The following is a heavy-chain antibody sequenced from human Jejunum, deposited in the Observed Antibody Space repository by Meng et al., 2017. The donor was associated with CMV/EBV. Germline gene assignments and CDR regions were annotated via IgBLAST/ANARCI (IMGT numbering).Heavy chain of an antibody. V-gene: IGHV3-23*01. D-gene: IGHD5-12*01. J-gene: IGHJ4*02. Sequence: TFSSYSMGWVRQAPGKGLESFSPISASGGTTSYAYSVKGRFTVSRDSSKNTLYLQMDSLRADDTAVYYCAREPGRGYSGYDRYFDYWGQGTLVTVSS. CDR3: AREPGRGYSGYDRYFDY. CDR2: ISASGGTT. CDR1: TFSSYS.